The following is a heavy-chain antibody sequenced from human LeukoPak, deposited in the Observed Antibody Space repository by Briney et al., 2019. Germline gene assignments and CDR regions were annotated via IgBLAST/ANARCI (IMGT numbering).Heavy chain of an antibody. J-gene: IGHJ5*02. V-gene: IGHV3-30-3*01. CDR1: GFTFSSYA. CDR2: ISYDGSNK. CDR3: ARAGTRYDSSGYHNNWFDP. Sequence: GRFLRLPCAASGFTFSSYAMHWVRQAPGKGLEWVAVISYDGSNKYYADSVKGRFTISRDNSKNTLYLQMNSLRAEDTAVYYCARAGTRYDSSGYHNNWFDPWGQGTLVTVSS. D-gene: IGHD3-22*01.